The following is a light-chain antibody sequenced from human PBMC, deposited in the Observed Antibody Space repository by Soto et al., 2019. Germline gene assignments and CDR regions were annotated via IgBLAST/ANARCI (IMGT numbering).Light chain of an antibody. V-gene: IGKV3-20*01. CDR1: QSVSSSY. CDR3: QQYGSSLFT. CDR2: GAS. J-gene: IGKJ3*01. Sequence: EIVLTQSPGTLSLSPGERATLSCRASQSVSSSYLAWYQQKPGQAPRLLIYGASSRASGVPERFSGGGSGTDFTLTITRLEPEDFAVYYCQQYGSSLFTFGPGTKVDIK.